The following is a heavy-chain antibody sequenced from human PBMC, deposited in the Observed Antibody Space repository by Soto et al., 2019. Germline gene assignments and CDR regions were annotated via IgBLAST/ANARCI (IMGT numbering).Heavy chain of an antibody. CDR1: GGSFSSSNYY. CDR3: AGRGGGEYRFGW. V-gene: IGHV4-39*01. D-gene: IGHD4-17*01. CDR2: IFYGGGSGVA. J-gene: IGHJ6*02. Sequence: SETLSLTCTVPGGSFSSSNYYWGWIRQPPGKGLEWIGNIFYGGGSGVAYYSPSLKSRVTISVDTSKNQFSLNMRSLTAADTAVYFCAGRGGGEYRFGWWRQGTKITAAS.